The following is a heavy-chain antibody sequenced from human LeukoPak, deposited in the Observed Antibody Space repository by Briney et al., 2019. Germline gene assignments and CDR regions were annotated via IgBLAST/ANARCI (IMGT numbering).Heavy chain of an antibody. CDR3: AKRGVVIRVILVGFHKESYYFDS. Sequence: GGSLRLSCAVSGITLSNYGMSWVRQAPGKGLEWDAGISGSGGSTNYADSVKGRFTISRDNAKNTLYLQMNSLRAEDTAVYFCAKRGVVIRVILVGFHKESYYFDSWGQGARVTVSS. D-gene: IGHD3-22*01. CDR1: GITLSNYG. CDR2: ISGSGGST. J-gene: IGHJ4*02. V-gene: IGHV3-23*01.